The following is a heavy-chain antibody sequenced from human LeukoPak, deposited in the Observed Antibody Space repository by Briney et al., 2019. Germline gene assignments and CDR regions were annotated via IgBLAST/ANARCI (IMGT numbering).Heavy chain of an antibody. J-gene: IGHJ4*02. CDR2: IEQDGSEK. V-gene: IGHV3-7*01. CDR3: VRAPATNEWRCMDY. D-gene: IGHD2-8*02. CDR1: GITFSNYW. Sequence: GGSLRLSCAASGITFSNYWMGWVRQAPGKGLEWVANIEQDGSEKRYVDLVKGRFTISRDNAKNSLYLQMNSLRAEDTGVYYCVRAPATNEWRCMDYWGQGTLVTVSS.